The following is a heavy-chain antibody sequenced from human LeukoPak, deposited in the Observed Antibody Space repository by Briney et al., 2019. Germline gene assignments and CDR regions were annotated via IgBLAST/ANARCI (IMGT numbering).Heavy chain of an antibody. Sequence: SETLSLTCTVSGGSISGWYWSWIRQPPGKGLEWIGNIYGSGYTNYNPSLKSRVTMSIDTSKNHFSLKLTSVTAADTAVYYCARQGHQSSGWYYFDYWGQGTLVTVSS. D-gene: IGHD3-22*01. CDR2: IYGSGYT. J-gene: IGHJ4*02. V-gene: IGHV4-59*08. CDR1: GGSISGWY. CDR3: ARQGHQSSGWYYFDY.